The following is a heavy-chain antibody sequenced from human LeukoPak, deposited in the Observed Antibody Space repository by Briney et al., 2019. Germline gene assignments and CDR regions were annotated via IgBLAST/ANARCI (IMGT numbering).Heavy chain of an antibody. CDR3: ARGFFGDSSGYYSISNWFDP. V-gene: IGHV4-59*01. CDR2: IYYNGST. J-gene: IGHJ5*02. Sequence: SETLSLTCTVSGGSINSYYWTWIRQPPGKGLEWIGFIYYNGSTNYNPSLKRRVTISMGASKDQFSLRLTTVTAADTAVYYCARGFFGDSSGYYSISNWFDPWGQGTLVTVSS. CDR1: GGSINSYY. D-gene: IGHD3-22*01.